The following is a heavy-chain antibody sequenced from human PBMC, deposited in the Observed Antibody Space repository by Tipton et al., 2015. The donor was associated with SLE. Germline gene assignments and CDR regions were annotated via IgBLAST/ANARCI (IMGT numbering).Heavy chain of an antibody. CDR2: IDDSGNT. CDR1: GGSLSDYY. J-gene: IGHJ4*02. CDR3: ARGIKGPFDY. V-gene: IGHV4-34*01. Sequence: TLSLTCGVYGGSLSDYYWTWIRQPPGKGLEWIGEIDDSGNTNYYPPLKSRVTISVDTSKNQFSLKLSSVTAADTAVYYCARGIKGPFDYWGQGTLVTVSS.